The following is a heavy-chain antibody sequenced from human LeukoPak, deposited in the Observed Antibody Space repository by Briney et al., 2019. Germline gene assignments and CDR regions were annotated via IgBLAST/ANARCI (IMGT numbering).Heavy chain of an antibody. Sequence: SETLSLTCTVSGGSISSSSYYWGWIRQPPGKGLEWIGSIYYSGSTYYNPSLKSRVTISVDKSKNQFSLKLSSVTAADTAVYYCARDHGQNNWFDPWGQGTLVTVSS. CDR3: ARDHGQNNWFDP. J-gene: IGHJ5*02. CDR2: IYYSGST. V-gene: IGHV4-39*07. CDR1: GGSISSSSYY.